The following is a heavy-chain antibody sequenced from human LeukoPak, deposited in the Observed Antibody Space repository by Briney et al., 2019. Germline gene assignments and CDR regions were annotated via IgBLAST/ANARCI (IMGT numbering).Heavy chain of an antibody. V-gene: IGHV3-23*01. D-gene: IGHD2-2*01. CDR2: ISGSGGST. J-gene: IGHJ4*02. CDR1: GFTFSSHA. Sequence: GGSLRLSCAASGFTFSSHAMSWVRQAPGKGLEWVSAISGSGGSTYYADSVKGRFTISRDNSKNTLYLQMNSLRAEGTAVYYCAKGVPSCSTTSCYADYWGQGTLVTVSS. CDR3: AKGVPSCSTTSCYADY.